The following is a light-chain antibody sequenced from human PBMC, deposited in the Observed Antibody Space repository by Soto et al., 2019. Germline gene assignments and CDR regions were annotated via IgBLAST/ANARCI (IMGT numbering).Light chain of an antibody. CDR1: QSVNNNY. Sequence: EIVLTQSPGTLSLSPGERATLSCRASQSVNNNYLVLYQQKPGQTPRLLIYGASSRATGIPGRFSGSGSGTDFTLTISRLEPEDFAVYYCQQYGISPFTFGPGTKVDIK. CDR3: QQYGISPFT. J-gene: IGKJ3*01. V-gene: IGKV3-20*01. CDR2: GAS.